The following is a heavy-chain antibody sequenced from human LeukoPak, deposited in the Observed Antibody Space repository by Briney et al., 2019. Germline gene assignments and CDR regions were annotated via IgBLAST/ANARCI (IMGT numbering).Heavy chain of an antibody. Sequence: GGSLRLSCAASGFTFSSYAMHWVRQAPGKGLEWVAVISYDGSNKYYADSVKGRFTISRDNSKNTLYLQMNSLRAEDTAVYYCANIVATIALEGSGALDIWGQGTMVTVSS. V-gene: IGHV3-30-3*01. CDR2: ISYDGSNK. J-gene: IGHJ3*02. D-gene: IGHD5-12*01. CDR1: GFTFSSYA. CDR3: ANIVATIALEGSGALDI.